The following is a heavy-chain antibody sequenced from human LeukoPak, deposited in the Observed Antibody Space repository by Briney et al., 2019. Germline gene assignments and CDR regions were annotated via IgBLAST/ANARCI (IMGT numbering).Heavy chain of an antibody. V-gene: IGHV3-30*18. J-gene: IGHJ5*02. CDR1: GFTFNSYG. Sequence: PGRYLRLSCAASGFTFNSYGMHWVRHAQGKGLEWVAVISYDGSNKYYADSVKGRFTISRDNSKNTLYLQMNSLRAEDTAVYYCAKDVGSWFDPWGQGTLVTVSS. CDR2: ISYDGSNK. CDR3: AKDVGSWFDP. D-gene: IGHD1-26*01.